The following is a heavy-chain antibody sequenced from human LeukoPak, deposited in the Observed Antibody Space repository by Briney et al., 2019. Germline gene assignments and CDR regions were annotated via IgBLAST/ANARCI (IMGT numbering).Heavy chain of an antibody. J-gene: IGHJ4*02. CDR2: IGYDGNYK. Sequence: PGGSLRLSCAASGFTFSSYGMHWVRQAPGKGLEWVAFIGYDGNYKYYADSVKGRFTISRDSSKNTLYLQMNSLRAEDDTAVYYCATRNFDDSGIYALGYWGQGTLVIVSS. CDR1: GFTFSSYG. CDR3: ATRNFDDSGIYALGY. V-gene: IGHV3-30*02. D-gene: IGHD3-10*01.